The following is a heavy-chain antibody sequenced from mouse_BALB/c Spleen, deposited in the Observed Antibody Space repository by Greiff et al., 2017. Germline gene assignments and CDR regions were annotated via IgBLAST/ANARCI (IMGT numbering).Heavy chain of an antibody. CDR1: GYTFTDYA. Sequence: QVQLQQSGPELVRPGVSVKISCKGSGYTFTDYAMHWVKQSHAKSLEWIGVISTYYGNTNYNQKFKGKATMTVDKSSSTAYMELARLTSEDSAIYYGARGRGDSDWYFDVWGAGTTVTVSS. CDR2: ISTYYGNT. D-gene: IGHD3-3*01. V-gene: IGHV1-67*01. J-gene: IGHJ1*01. CDR3: ARGRGDSDWYFDV.